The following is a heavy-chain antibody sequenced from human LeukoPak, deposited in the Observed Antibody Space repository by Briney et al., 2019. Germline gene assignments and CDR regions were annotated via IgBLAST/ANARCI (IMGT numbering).Heavy chain of an antibody. CDR1: GYTFTSYG. CDR2: ISAYNGNT. Sequence: ASVKVSCKASGYTFTSYGISWVRQAPGQGLEWMGWISAYNGNTNCAQKPQGRVTMTTDTSTSTAYMELRSLRSDDTAVYYCAREVYSGSYYAFDYWGQGTLVTVSS. CDR3: AREVYSGSYYAFDY. V-gene: IGHV1-18*01. J-gene: IGHJ4*02. D-gene: IGHD1-26*01.